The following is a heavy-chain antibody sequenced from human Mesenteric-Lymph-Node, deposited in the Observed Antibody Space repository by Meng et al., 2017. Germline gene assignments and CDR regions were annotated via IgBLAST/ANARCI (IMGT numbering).Heavy chain of an antibody. Sequence: GESLKISCAASGFTFSDYWMGWVRQAPGKGLVWVSRISSDGRITNYADSVKGRFTISRDNAKNTLYVQMNSLRVEDTAVYYCAREGIVGATLPYWGQGTLVTVSS. J-gene: IGHJ1*01. D-gene: IGHD1-26*01. CDR3: AREGIVGATLPY. CDR2: ISSDGRIT. V-gene: IGHV3-74*01. CDR1: GFTFSDYW.